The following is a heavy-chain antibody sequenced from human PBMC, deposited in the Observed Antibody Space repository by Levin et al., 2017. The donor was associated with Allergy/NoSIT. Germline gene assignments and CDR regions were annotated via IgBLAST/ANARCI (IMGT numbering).Heavy chain of an antibody. V-gene: IGHV3-66*01. D-gene: IGHD3-22*01. CDR3: ASRIYYFDSSDSRMDV. CDR2: IFGGGSR. CDR1: GFTVSSNY. Sequence: LSLTCAASGFTVSSNYMSWVRPAPGKGLEFVSVIFGGGSRYYADSVKGRFTISRDNSKNTLYLQMNSLRAEDTAVYYCASRIYYFDSSDSRMDVWGQGTTVTVSS. J-gene: IGHJ6*02.